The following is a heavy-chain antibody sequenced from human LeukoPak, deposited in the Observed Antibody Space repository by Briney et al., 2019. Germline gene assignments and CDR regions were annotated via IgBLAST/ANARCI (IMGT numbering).Heavy chain of an antibody. CDR1: GGSISSYY. CDR2: IYYSGST. D-gene: IGHD3-10*01. J-gene: IGHJ4*02. CDR3: ARLTYGSGSWYYFDY. V-gene: IGHV4-59*01. Sequence: SETLSLTCTVSGGSISSYYWSWIRQPPGKGPEWIGYIYYSGSTNYNPSLKSRVTISVDTSKNQFSLKLSSVTAADTAVYYCARLTYGSGSWYYFDYWGQGTLVTVSS.